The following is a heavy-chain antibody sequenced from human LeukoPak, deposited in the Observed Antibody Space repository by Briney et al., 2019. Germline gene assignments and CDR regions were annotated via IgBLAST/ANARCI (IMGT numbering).Heavy chain of an antibody. J-gene: IGHJ4*02. V-gene: IGHV3-49*04. CDR3: TREPLDSYGLMPDY. D-gene: IGHD5-18*01. CDR2: IRSKAYGGTT. CDR1: GFTFSSYA. Sequence: GGSLRLSCAASGFTFSSYAMSWVRQAPGKGLEWVGFIRSKAYGGTTEYAASVKGRFTISRDDSKSIAYLQMNSLKTEDTAVYYCTREPLDSYGLMPDYWGQGTLVTVSS.